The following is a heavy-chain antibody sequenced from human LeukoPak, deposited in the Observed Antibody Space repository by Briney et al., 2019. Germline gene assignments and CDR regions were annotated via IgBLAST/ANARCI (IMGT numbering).Heavy chain of an antibody. CDR1: GFTFSSYG. CDR3: AKDIRRYGPGSYSYFDY. Sequence: GGSLRLSCAASGFTFSSYGMHWVRQAPGKGLEWVAVIWYDGSNKYYADSVKGRFTISRDNAKNSLYLQMNSLRAEDTALYYCAKDIRRYGPGSYSYFDYWGQGTLVTVSS. J-gene: IGHJ4*02. V-gene: IGHV3-33*03. CDR2: IWYDGSNK. D-gene: IGHD3-10*01.